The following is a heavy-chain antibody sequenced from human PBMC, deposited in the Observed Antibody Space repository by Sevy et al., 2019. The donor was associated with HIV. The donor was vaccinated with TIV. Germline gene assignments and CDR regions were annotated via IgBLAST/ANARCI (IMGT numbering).Heavy chain of an antibody. J-gene: IGHJ6*02. D-gene: IGHD6-6*01. CDR2: IYYSGST. CDR1: GGSISSYY. Sequence: SETLSLTCTVSGGSISSYYWSWIRQPPGKGLEWIGYIYYSGSTNYNPSLKSRVTISVDTSKNQFSLKLSSVTAADTAVYYCARNPRRWIAARWGEYYYYGMDVWGQGTTVTVSS. V-gene: IGHV4-59*01. CDR3: ARNPRRWIAARWGEYYYYGMDV.